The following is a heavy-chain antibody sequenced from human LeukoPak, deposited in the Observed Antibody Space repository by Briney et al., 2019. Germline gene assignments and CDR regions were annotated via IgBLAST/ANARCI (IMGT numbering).Heavy chain of an antibody. CDR1: GFTFSSYA. Sequence: PGGSLRLSCAASGFTFSSYAMNWVRQAPGKGLEWVSAIGSDFNTHYADSVKGRFTISRDNSKNTLYLQMSSLGVADTAVYYCAKDILQWTFDSWGRGILVTVSS. CDR2: IGSDFNT. V-gene: IGHV3-23*01. D-gene: IGHD6-19*01. CDR3: AKDILQWTFDS. J-gene: IGHJ4*02.